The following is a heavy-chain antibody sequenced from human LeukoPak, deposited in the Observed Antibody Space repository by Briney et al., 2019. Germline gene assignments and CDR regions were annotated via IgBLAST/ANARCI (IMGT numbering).Heavy chain of an antibody. J-gene: IGHJ1*01. V-gene: IGHV3-15*01. Sequence: GGSLRLSCAASGFTFSNAWMSWVRQAPGKGLEWVGRIKSKTDGGTTDYAAPVKGRFTISRDDSKNTPYLQMNSLKTEDTAVYYCTTDPFYYYDSSGYLEYFHHWGQGTLVTVSS. CDR1: GFTFSNAW. CDR2: IKSKTDGGTT. CDR3: TTDPFYYYDSSGYLEYFHH. D-gene: IGHD3-22*01.